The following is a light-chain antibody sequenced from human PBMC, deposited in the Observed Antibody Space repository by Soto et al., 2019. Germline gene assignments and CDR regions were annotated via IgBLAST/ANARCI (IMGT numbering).Light chain of an antibody. Sequence: SYELTQPPSVSVAPGQTARITCGGNNIGSKSVHWYQQRPGQAPVLVVYDDSARPSGIPERFSGSNSENTATLTISRVEAGDEADYYCQVWDTNTNHVVFGGGTKVTV. J-gene: IGLJ3*02. V-gene: IGLV3-21*02. CDR1: NIGSKS. CDR3: QVWDTNTNHVV. CDR2: DDS.